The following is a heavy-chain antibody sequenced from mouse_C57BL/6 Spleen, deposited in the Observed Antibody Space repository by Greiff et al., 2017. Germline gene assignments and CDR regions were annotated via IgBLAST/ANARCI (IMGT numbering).Heavy chain of an antibody. CDR1: GYTFTSYW. CDR3: ARRDYESSWFAY. CDR2: IYPSDSET. Sequence: VQLQQPGAELVRPGSSVKLSCKASGYTFTSYWMDWVKQRPGQGLEWIGNIYPSDSETHYNQKFKDKATLTVDKSSSTAYMQLSSLTSEDSAVYDCARRDYESSWFAYWGQGTLVTVSA. D-gene: IGHD2-13*01. V-gene: IGHV1-61*01. J-gene: IGHJ3*01.